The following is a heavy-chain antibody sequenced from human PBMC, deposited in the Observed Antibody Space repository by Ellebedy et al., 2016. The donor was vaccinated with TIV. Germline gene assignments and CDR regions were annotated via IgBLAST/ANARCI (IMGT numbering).Heavy chain of an antibody. J-gene: IGHJ6*02. CDR1: GFTFSSYS. D-gene: IGHD3-9*01. V-gene: IGHV3-21*01. Sequence: GGSLRLXCAASGFTFSSYSMNWVRQAPGKGLEWVSSISSSSSYIYYADSVKGRFTISRDNAKNSLYLQMNSLRAEDTAVYYCARDPDILAGMDVWGQGTTVTVSS. CDR3: ARDPDILAGMDV. CDR2: ISSSSSYI.